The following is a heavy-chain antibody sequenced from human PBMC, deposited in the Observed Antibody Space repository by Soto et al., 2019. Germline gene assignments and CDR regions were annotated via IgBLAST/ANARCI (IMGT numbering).Heavy chain of an antibody. CDR3: ARDDYGDYRFDY. J-gene: IGHJ4*02. D-gene: IGHD4-17*01. V-gene: IGHV4-59*01. Sequence: SETLSLTCTVSGGSISSYYWSWIRQPPGKGLEWIGYIYYSGSTNYNPSLKSRVTISVDTSKNQFSLKLSSVTAADTAVYYCARDDYGDYRFDYWGQGTLVTVSS. CDR2: IYYSGST. CDR1: GGSISSYY.